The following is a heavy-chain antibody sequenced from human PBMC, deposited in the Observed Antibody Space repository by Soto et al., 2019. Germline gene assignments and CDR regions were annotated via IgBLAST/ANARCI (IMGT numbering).Heavy chain of an antibody. CDR3: ARVGYSYGVFDY. Sequence: SETLSLTCTVSGGSISSYYWSWIRQPPGKGLGWIGYIYYSGSTNYNPSLKSRVTISVDTSKNQFSLKLSSVTAADTAVYYCARVGYSYGVFDYWGQGTLVTVSS. J-gene: IGHJ4*02. CDR1: GGSISSYY. V-gene: IGHV4-59*01. D-gene: IGHD5-18*01. CDR2: IYYSGST.